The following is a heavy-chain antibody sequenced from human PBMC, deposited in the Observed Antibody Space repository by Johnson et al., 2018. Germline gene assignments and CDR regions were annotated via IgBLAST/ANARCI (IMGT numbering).Heavy chain of an antibody. V-gene: IGHV3-48*04. CDR2: ISSSGSTI. J-gene: IGHJ6*02. CDR1: GFTFSRYS. Sequence: VQLVQSGGGLVHPGGSLRLSCAASGFTFSRYSMNWVRQAPGKGLEWVSYISSSGSTIYYADSVKGRLTISRDNAKNSLYLQMNSLRAEDTAVYYCAGEGIAAADGMGVWGQGTTVTVSS. D-gene: IGHD6-13*01. CDR3: AGEGIAAADGMGV.